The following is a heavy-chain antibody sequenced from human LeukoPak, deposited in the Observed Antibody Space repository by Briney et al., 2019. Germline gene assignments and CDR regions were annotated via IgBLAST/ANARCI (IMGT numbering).Heavy chain of an antibody. V-gene: IGHV1-18*01. CDR2: ISAYNGYT. CDR3: ARGERDSSGYYYDPLDY. CDR1: GYTFTTSG. Sequence: ASVKVSCKASGYTFTTSGISWLRQAPGQGLEWMGWISAYNGYTNYAQKFQDRVTLTTDTSTSTAYMELRSLRSDDTAVYYCARGERDSSGYYYDPLDYWGQGTLVTVSS. J-gene: IGHJ4*02. D-gene: IGHD3-22*01.